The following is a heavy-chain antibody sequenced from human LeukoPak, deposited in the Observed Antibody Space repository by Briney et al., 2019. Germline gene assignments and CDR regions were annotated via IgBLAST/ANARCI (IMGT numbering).Heavy chain of an antibody. J-gene: IGHJ3*02. D-gene: IGHD5-18*01. V-gene: IGHV4-34*01. CDR1: GGSFSGYY. CDR2: INHSGST. CDR3: ARSLGPTVDTAMVDDAFDI. Sequence: SETLSLTCAVYGGSFSGYYWSWIRQPPGKGLEWIGEINHSGSTNYNPSLKSRVTISVDTSKNQFSLKLSSVTAADTAVYYCARSLGPTVDTAMVDDAFDIWGQGTMVTVSS.